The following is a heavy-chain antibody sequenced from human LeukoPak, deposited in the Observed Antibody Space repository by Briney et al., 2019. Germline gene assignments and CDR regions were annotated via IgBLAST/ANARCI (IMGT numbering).Heavy chain of an antibody. CDR3: ARGLNDSWTGGNY. V-gene: IGHV4-34*01. CDR1: DGSFSGYY. D-gene: IGHD3-3*01. J-gene: IGHJ4*02. Sequence: SETLSLTCAVYDGSFSGYYWSWIRQPPGKGLEWIGEINHSGSTNYNPSLKSRVTISLDTSKSQFSLKVRYVTAADTAVYYCARGLNDSWTGGNYWGQGTLVTVSS. CDR2: INHSGST.